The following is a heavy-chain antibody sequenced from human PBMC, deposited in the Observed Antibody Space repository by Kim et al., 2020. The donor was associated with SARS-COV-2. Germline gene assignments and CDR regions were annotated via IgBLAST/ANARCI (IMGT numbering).Heavy chain of an antibody. CDR3: ARKLELRRYGMDV. J-gene: IGHJ6*02. CDR1: GYSFFSYW. V-gene: IGHV5-51*01. CDR2: IYPGDSDT. D-gene: IGHD1-7*01. Sequence: GESLKISCKGSGYSFFSYWIVWVRQMPGKGLEWIGIIYPGDSDTKYSPSFQGQVMISADKSINTAYLQWSSLKASDTAMYYCARKLELRRYGMDVWGQGTTVSVSS.